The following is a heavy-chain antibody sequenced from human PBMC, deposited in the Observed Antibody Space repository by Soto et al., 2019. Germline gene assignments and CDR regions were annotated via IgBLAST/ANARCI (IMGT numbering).Heavy chain of an antibody. V-gene: IGHV3-7*04. CDR1: GFTFSSYW. Sequence: EVQLVESGGGLVQPGGSLRLSCAASGFTFSSYWMSWVRQALGKGLEWVANIKQDGSEKYYVDSVKGRFTISRDNAKNSLYLQMNSLRAEDTAVYYCARSLTYVTGSYYYYGMDVWGQGTTVTVSS. CDR2: IKQDGSEK. J-gene: IGHJ6*02. D-gene: IGHD2-15*01. CDR3: ARSLTYVTGSYYYYGMDV.